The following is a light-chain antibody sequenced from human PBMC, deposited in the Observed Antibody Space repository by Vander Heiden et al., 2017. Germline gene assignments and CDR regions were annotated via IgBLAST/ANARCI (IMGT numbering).Light chain of an antibody. CDR3: QQRSNWPSIT. V-gene: IGKV3-11*01. CDR1: QSVSSY. J-gene: IGKJ5*01. Sequence: EIVLTQSPATLSLSPGERATLPCRASQSVSSYLAWYQQKPGQAPRLLIYDASNRATGIPARFSGSGSGTDFTLTISSLEPEDFAVYYCQQRSNWPSITFGQGTQLEIK. CDR2: DAS.